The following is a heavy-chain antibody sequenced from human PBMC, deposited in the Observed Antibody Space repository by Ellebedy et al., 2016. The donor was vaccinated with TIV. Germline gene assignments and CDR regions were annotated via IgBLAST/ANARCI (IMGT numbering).Heavy chain of an antibody. CDR1: GFTFSDYY. Sequence: GESLKISCAASGFTFSDYYMSWIRQAPGKGLEWVSYISSSGSTIYYADSVKGRFTISRDNSKNTLYLQMNSLRAEDTAVYYCAREPNCSSTSCYDNYWGQGTLVTVSS. D-gene: IGHD2-2*01. CDR2: ISSSGSTI. V-gene: IGHV3-11*01. CDR3: AREPNCSSTSCYDNY. J-gene: IGHJ4*02.